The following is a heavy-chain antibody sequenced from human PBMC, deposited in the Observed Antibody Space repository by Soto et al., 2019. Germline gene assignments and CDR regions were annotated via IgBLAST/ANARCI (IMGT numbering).Heavy chain of an antibody. CDR2: IYHSGST. Sequence: SETLSLTCAVSGGSVSSGGYSWSWIRQPPGKGLEWIGYIYHSGSTYYNPSLESRVTISVDRSKNQFSLKLSSVTAADTAVYYCARVPDRWGQGTLVTVSS. V-gene: IGHV4-30-2*01. D-gene: IGHD2-2*01. J-gene: IGHJ5*02. CDR3: ARVPDR. CDR1: GGSVSSGGYS.